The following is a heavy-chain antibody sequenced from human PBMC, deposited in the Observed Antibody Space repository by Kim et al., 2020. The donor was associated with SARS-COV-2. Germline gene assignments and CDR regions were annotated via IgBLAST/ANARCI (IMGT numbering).Heavy chain of an antibody. CDR3: AKGAGGYYFDY. Sequence: TYYADSVEGRFTNSRDNYKNTLYLQMNSLRAEDTAVYYCAKGAGGYYFDYWGQGTLVTVSS. CDR2: T. D-gene: IGHD3-16*01. V-gene: IGHV3-23*01. J-gene: IGHJ4*02.